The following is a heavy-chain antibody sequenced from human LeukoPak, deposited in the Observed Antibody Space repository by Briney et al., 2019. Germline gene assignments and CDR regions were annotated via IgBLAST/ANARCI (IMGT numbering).Heavy chain of an antibody. CDR3: ARDPSTLVRGSRRGYDGNYYYMDV. Sequence: SETLSLTCTVSGGSISSYYWSWIRQPPGKGLEWIGYIYYSGSTNYNPSLKSRVTISLDKSKNQFSLKLSFVTAADTAVYYCARDPSTLVRGSRRGYDGNYYYMDVWGKGTTVTISS. CDR1: GGSISSYY. D-gene: IGHD3-10*01. CDR2: IYYSGST. J-gene: IGHJ6*03. V-gene: IGHV4-59*12.